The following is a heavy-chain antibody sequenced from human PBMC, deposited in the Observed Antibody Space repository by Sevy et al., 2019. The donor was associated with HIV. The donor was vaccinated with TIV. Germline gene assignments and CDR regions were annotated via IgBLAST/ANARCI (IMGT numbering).Heavy chain of an antibody. J-gene: IGHJ4*01. Sequence: GGSLRLSCAASGFAFSTHAMHWVRQAPGKGLEWVAVMTYEGTETFYAASVEGRFTISRDNSKNMLSLQINSLRPDDTAVYYCARDGGYSVKWYPLYWGHGTLVTVSS. V-gene: IGHV3-30-3*01. CDR3: ARDGGYSVKWYPLY. CDR1: GFAFSTHA. CDR2: MTYEGTET. D-gene: IGHD5-12*01.